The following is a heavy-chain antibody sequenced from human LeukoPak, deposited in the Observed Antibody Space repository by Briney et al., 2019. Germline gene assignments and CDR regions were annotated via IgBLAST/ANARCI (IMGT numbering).Heavy chain of an antibody. CDR1: GYTFTGYY. Sequence: ASVKVSCKASGYTFTGYYMHWVRQAPVQGLEWMGWINPNSGGTNYAQKFQGRVTMTRDTSISTAYMELSRLRSDDTAVYYCARAYDFWSGTNWFDPWGQGTLVTVSS. V-gene: IGHV1-2*02. D-gene: IGHD3-3*01. J-gene: IGHJ5*02. CDR3: ARAYDFWSGTNWFDP. CDR2: INPNSGGT.